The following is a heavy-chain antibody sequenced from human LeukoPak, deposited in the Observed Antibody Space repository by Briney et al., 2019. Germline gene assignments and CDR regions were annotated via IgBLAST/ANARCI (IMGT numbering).Heavy chain of an antibody. D-gene: IGHD2-2*01. Sequence: GGSLRLSCAASGFTFSSYAMSWVRQAPGKGLEWVSAISDNGGSTYYADSVKGRFTISRDNSKNTLYLQMNSLRAEDTAVYYCAKYDRIVVVPAAIDYWGQGTLVTVSS. J-gene: IGHJ4*02. CDR3: AKYDRIVVVPAAIDY. CDR2: ISDNGGST. CDR1: GFTFSSYA. V-gene: IGHV3-23*01.